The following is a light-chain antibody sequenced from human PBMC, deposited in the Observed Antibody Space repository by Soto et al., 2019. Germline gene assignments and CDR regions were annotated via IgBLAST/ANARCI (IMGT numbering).Light chain of an antibody. CDR2: DAS. CDR3: HQCAHWPLT. CDR1: QSVTTY. V-gene: IGKV3-11*01. J-gene: IGKJ4*01. Sequence: EIVLTQSPATLSLSPWERATLSCRASQSVTTYLAWYQQKPGQAPRLLIYDASNRATGIPARFSGSGSGTDFTLTISSLEPEDFAVYYCHQCAHWPLTFGGGTKVEIK.